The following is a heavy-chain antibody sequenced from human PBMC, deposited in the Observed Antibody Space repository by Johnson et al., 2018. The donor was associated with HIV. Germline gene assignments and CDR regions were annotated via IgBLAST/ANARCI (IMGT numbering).Heavy chain of an antibody. CDR3: AKDSANWGGAFDI. Sequence: QVQLVESGGGVVQPGRSLRISCAASGFTFSSYGMHWVRQAPGQGLEWVAVIWYDGSNKYYADSVRGRFTISRDTSKNTLYLQMNSLRAEDTAVYYCAKDSANWGGAFDIWGQGTMVTVSS. J-gene: IGHJ3*02. V-gene: IGHV3-33*06. CDR2: IWYDGSNK. D-gene: IGHD7-27*01. CDR1: GFTFSSYG.